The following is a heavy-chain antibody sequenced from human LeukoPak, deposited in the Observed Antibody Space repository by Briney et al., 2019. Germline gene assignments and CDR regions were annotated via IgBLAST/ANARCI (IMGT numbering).Heavy chain of an antibody. Sequence: ASETLSLTCTVSGGSISSSSYYWSWIRQPPGKGLEWIGEINHSGSANYNPSLKSRVTISVDTSKNQFSLKLSSVTAADTAVYYCARRPRIWQLSGIDYWGQGTLVTVSS. D-gene: IGHD3-10*01. CDR2: INHSGSA. CDR3: ARRPRIWQLSGIDY. J-gene: IGHJ4*02. CDR1: GGSISSSSYY. V-gene: IGHV4-39*07.